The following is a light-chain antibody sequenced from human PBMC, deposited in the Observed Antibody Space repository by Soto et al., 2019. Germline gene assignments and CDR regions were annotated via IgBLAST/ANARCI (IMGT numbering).Light chain of an antibody. CDR2: EVT. CDR3: SSYAGSNNPLFV. V-gene: IGLV2-8*01. CDR1: SSDVGGFNY. J-gene: IGLJ1*01. Sequence: QSALTQHASEYGSPGQSITISCTGASSDVGGFNYVSWHQQHPGKAPKVIIYEVTKRPSGVPDRISGSKSANTASLTVSGLQAEDEADYYCSSYAGSNNPLFVFGTGTKVTVL.